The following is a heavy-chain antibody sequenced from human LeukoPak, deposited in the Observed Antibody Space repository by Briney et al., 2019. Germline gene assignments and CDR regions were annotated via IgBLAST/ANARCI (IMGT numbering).Heavy chain of an antibody. CDR2: ISSRSTNI. J-gene: IGHJ6*03. V-gene: IGHV3-21*01. D-gene: IGHD6-19*01. CDR1: GFTFSSYA. Sequence: GGSLRLSCAASGFTFSSYAMSWVRQVPGKGLERVSSISSRSTNIFYADSVKGRFTISRDNAKNSLYLQMNSLGAEDTAVYYCARDAQWLVPEGYFYYMDVWGKGTTVTVSS. CDR3: ARDAQWLVPEGYFYYMDV.